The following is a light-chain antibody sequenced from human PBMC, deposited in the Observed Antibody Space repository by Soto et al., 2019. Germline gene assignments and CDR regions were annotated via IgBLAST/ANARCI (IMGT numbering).Light chain of an antibody. J-gene: IGKJ4*01. CDR2: KAS. Sequence: IQMTQSPSTLSGSVADRVTITCRASQTISSWVAWYQQKPGRAPKLLIYKASSLETGVPSRFSGSGSGTEFTLTISGLQPDDFESYYCQQYNTYFSLTFGGATRWMS. V-gene: IGKV1-5*03. CDR3: QQYNTYFSLT. CDR1: QTISSW.